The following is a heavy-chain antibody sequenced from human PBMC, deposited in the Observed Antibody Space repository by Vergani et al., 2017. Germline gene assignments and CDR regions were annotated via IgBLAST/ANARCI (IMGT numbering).Heavy chain of an antibody. V-gene: IGHV1-46*03. D-gene: IGHD3-9*01. Sequence: QVQVVQSGAEVKKSGASVKVSCKTSGYTFSNYYMHWVRQAPGQGLEWMGIINPSGGHTNYAQKFQGRVNMTRDTYTSTVYMELSSLRSEDTAIYYCARGDYGILTGYRYWVQGTLVTVSA. CDR3: ARGDYGILTGYRY. CDR2: INPSGGHT. CDR1: GYTFSNYY. J-gene: IGHJ4*02.